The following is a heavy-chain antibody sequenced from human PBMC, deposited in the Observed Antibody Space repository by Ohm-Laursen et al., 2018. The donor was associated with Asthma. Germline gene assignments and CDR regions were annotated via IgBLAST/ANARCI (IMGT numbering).Heavy chain of an antibody. J-gene: IGHJ4*02. CDR1: GFTFSSYG. CDR2: VSNDGGNQ. CDR3: AKDLYDFWSGYLKSAFDY. Sequence: RSLRLSCAASGFTFSSYGMHWVRQAPGKGPEWVAVVSNDGGNQYYVDSVKGRFTISRDNSKNTLYLQMNNLRAEDTAVYYCAKDLYDFWSGYLKSAFDYWGQGTLVTVSS. D-gene: IGHD3-3*01. V-gene: IGHV3-30*18.